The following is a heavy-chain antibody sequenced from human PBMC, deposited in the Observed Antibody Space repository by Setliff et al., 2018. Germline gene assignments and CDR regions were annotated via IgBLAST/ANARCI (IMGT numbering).Heavy chain of an antibody. Sequence: SETLSLTCSVSDFSINSGYYWGWIRQSPGGGMGWIGSIYRNGNTYYNPSLKRRVTISVDTSRNQLSLKLNSVTAADTAVYYCARQIDYGDFQYFDYWGQGTLVTVSS. V-gene: IGHV4-38-2*01. J-gene: IGHJ4*02. CDR1: DFSINSGYY. D-gene: IGHD4-17*01. CDR2: IYRNGNT. CDR3: ARQIDYGDFQYFDY.